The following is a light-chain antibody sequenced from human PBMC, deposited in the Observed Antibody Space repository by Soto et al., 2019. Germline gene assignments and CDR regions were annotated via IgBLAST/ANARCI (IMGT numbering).Light chain of an antibody. CDR1: SSDVGGYNY. Sequence: QSVLTQPPSASGSPGQSVTFSCTGTSSDVGGYNYVSWYQQHPGKAPKLMIYEVTKRPSGVPDRFSGSKSGNTASLTVSGLQAEDEADYYCSSYAGSNAHVIFGGGTKPTVL. CDR2: EVT. CDR3: SSYAGSNAHVI. V-gene: IGLV2-8*01. J-gene: IGLJ2*01.